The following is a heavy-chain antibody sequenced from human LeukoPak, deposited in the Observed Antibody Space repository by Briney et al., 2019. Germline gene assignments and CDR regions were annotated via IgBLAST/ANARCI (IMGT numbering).Heavy chain of an antibody. CDR2: IYYSGST. V-gene: IGHV4-59*08. Sequence: SETLSLTCTVSGGSISSYYWSWIRQPPGKGLEWIGYIYYSGSTNYNPSLKSRVTISVDTSKNQFSLKLSSVTAADTAVYYCARHPETATEVWFDPWGQGTLVTVSS. CDR1: GGSISSYY. J-gene: IGHJ5*02. CDR3: ARHPETATEVWFDP. D-gene: IGHD5-24*01.